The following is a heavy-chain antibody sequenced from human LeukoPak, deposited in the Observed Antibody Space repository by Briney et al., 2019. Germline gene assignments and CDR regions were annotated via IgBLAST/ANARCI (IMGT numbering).Heavy chain of an antibody. CDR3: ARHSTGYFDY. CDR2: MYTSGST. V-gene: IGHV4-4*07. Sequence: PSETLSLTCTVSGGSISSYYWSWIRQPAGKGLEWIGRMYTSGSTHYNPSLKSRVTMSIDTSKNQFSLKLSSVTAADTAFYCCARHSTGYFDYWGQGTLVTVSS. CDR1: GGSISSYY. J-gene: IGHJ4*02. D-gene: IGHD2/OR15-2a*01.